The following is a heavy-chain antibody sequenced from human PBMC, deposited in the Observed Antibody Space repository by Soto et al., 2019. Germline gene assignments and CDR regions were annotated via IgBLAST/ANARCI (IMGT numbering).Heavy chain of an antibody. V-gene: IGHV3-23*01. D-gene: IGHD6-13*01. CDR2: ISGSGGST. CDR3: AKDPFLIAAGNWFDP. J-gene: IGHJ5*02. CDR1: GFTFSSYA. Sequence: HPGGSLRLSCAASGFTFSSYAMNWVRQAPGKGLEWVSAISGSGGSTYYADSVKGRFTISRDNSKNTLYLQMNSLRAEDTAVYYCAKDPFLIAAGNWFDPWGQGXLVTVYS.